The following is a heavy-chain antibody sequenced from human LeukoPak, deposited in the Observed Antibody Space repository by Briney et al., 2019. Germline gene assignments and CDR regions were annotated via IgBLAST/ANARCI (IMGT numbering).Heavy chain of an antibody. CDR2: IIPILGIA. D-gene: IGHD3-10*01. Sequence: GSSVKVSCKASGGTFSSYAISWVRQAPGQGLEWMGRIIPILGIANYAQKFQGRVTITADKSTSTAYMELSSLRSEDTAVYYCARDHYSYYGSGSYCYWGQGTLVTVSS. V-gene: IGHV1-69*04. CDR1: GGTFSSYA. CDR3: ARDHYSYYGSGSYCY. J-gene: IGHJ4*02.